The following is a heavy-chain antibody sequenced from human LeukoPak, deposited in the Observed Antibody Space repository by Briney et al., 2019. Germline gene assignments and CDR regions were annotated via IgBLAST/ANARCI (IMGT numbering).Heavy chain of an antibody. CDR1: GYTFTSYY. Sequence: ASVKVSCKASGYTFTSYYMHWVRQAPGQELEWMGWISAYNGNTNYAQKLQGRVTMTTDTSTSTAYMELRSLRSDDTAVYYCARAYDPGLSSRYCSGGSCYDYWGQGTLVTVSS. CDR3: ARAYDPGLSSRYCSGGSCYDY. D-gene: IGHD2-15*01. V-gene: IGHV1-18*04. CDR2: ISAYNGNT. J-gene: IGHJ4*02.